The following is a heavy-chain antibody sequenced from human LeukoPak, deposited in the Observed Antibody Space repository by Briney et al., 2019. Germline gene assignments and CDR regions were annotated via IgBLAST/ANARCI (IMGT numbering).Heavy chain of an antibody. CDR3: ARREGNNWVPDY. V-gene: IGHV3-48*01. CDR1: GFTFSTFS. Sequence: GGSLRLSCAASGFTFSTFSMNWVRQAPGKGLEWVSYISSSSNTIYYADSVKGRFTISRDNAKNSLYLQMNSLRAEDTAVYYCARREGNNWVPDYWGQGTLVTVSS. J-gene: IGHJ4*02. D-gene: IGHD1-20*01. CDR2: ISSSSNTI.